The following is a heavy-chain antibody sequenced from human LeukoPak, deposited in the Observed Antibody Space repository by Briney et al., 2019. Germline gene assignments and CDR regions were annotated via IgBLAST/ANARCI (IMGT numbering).Heavy chain of an antibody. CDR1: GYTFINYY. CDR3: ARVLGERNWFDP. CDR2: IDPGSGGT. V-gene: IGHV1-46*01. J-gene: IGHJ5*02. Sequence: ASVKVSCKASGYTFINYYMHWVRQPPGQGLEWMGIIDPGSGGTTYAQKLQGRVTMTTDTSTSTAYMELRSLRSDDTAVYYCARVLGERNWFDPWGQGTLVTVSS.